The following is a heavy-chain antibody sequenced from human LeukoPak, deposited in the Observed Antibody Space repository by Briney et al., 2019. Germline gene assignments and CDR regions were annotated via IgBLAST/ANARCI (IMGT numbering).Heavy chain of an antibody. CDR1: GYSFSNHG. CDR2: IRPHKGST. CDR3: ARDQQQGDHYSFYYMDF. Sequence: ASVKVSRKGSGYSFSNHGITWVRQAPGQGLEWIGWIRPHKGSTNYQQRLHGTLIMTTDAPTSTAYMELRDLRSGDTAIYYCARDQQQGDHYSFYYMDFWGEGTTVIVSS. V-gene: IGHV1-18*01. D-gene: IGHD1/OR15-1a*01. J-gene: IGHJ6*03.